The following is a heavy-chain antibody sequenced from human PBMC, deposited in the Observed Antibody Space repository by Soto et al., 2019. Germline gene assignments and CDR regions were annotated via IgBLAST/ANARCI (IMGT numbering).Heavy chain of an antibody. CDR3: ARERRSYESRPFDY. CDR2: IYYSGST. CDR1: GGSISSGGYY. V-gene: IGHV4-31*03. D-gene: IGHD3-16*01. Sequence: QVQLQESGPGLVKPSQTLSLTCTVSGGSISSGGYYWSWIRQHPGKGLEGIGYIYYSGSTYYNPSLKSRVTLPVDTSKNQFSLKLSSVTAADTAVYYCARERRSYESRPFDYWGQGTLVTVSS. J-gene: IGHJ4*02.